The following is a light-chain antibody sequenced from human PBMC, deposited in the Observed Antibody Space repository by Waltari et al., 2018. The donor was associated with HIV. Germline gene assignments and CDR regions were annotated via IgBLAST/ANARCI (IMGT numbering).Light chain of an antibody. CDR1: TTDVGGDTS. CDR2: EVS. Sequence: QSGLTQPASVSGSPRQPHTISCTGTTTDVGGDTSVSWYQQHPGKAPKIIIYEVSNRPSCFSNRFSGSKSGHTASLTISGLRPEDETEYYCSSFSSSSTPEVFGTGTKVTVL. CDR3: SSFSSSSTPEV. J-gene: IGLJ1*01. V-gene: IGLV2-14*01.